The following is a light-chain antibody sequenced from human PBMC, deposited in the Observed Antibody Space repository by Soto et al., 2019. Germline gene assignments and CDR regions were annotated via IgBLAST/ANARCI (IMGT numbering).Light chain of an antibody. Sequence: EIVLTQSPGTLSLSPGERATLSCRASQSVSSSYLAWYQQKPGQAPRLLIYDASSRATGIPDRFSGSGSGTDFTLTISRLEPEDFAVYYCQQYGSSPGTSGQGTKVEIK. CDR3: QQYGSSPGT. CDR2: DAS. J-gene: IGKJ1*01. CDR1: QSVSSSY. V-gene: IGKV3-20*01.